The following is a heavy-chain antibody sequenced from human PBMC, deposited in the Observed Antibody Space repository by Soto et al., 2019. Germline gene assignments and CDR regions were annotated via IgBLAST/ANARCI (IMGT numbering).Heavy chain of an antibody. J-gene: IGHJ4*02. CDR1: GYASTSHD. Sequence: QVQLVQSGAEVKKSGASVKVSYKASGYASTSHDINWVRQATGQGLEWMGWMNPNSGNTGYAQKFQGRVTMTRNTSISTAYMELSSLRSEDTAVYYCARWDYGYYARFDYWGQGTLVTVSS. V-gene: IGHV1-8*01. CDR3: ARWDYGYYARFDY. D-gene: IGHD4-17*01. CDR2: MNPNSGNT.